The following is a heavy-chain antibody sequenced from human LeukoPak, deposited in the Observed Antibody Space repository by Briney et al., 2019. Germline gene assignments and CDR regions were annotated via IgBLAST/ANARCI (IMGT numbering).Heavy chain of an antibody. J-gene: IGHJ4*02. Sequence: GGSLRLSCAASGFTFSSYAMSWVRQAPGKGLEWVSAISGSGGSTYYADSVKGRFTISRDNSKNTLYLQMNSLRAEDTAVYYCAKADGWAIFGPRDYWGQGTLVTVSS. CDR2: ISGSGGST. CDR3: AKADGWAIFGPRDY. V-gene: IGHV3-23*01. CDR1: GFTFSSYA. D-gene: IGHD3-3*01.